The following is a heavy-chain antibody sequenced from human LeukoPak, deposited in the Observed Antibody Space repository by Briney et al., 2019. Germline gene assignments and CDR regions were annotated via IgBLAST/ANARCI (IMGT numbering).Heavy chain of an antibody. CDR2: IWYDGSNK. J-gene: IGHJ6*02. Sequence: GGSLRLSCAASGITFSNSAMSWVRQAPGKGLEWVAVIWYDGSNKYYADSVKGRFTISRDHSKNTLYLQMNSLRAEDTAVYYCARDRDDILTGFYYYGMDVWGQGTTVTVSS. CDR1: GITFSNSA. V-gene: IGHV3-33*08. D-gene: IGHD3-9*01. CDR3: ARDRDDILTGFYYYGMDV.